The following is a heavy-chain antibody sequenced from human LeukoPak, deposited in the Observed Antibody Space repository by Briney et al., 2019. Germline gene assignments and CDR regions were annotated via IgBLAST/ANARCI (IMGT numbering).Heavy chain of an antibody. CDR2: IYYNGST. CDR1: GGSISSYY. CDR3: ARLVVVAGNWFDP. J-gene: IGHJ5*02. V-gene: IGHV4-59*08. D-gene: IGHD2-15*01. Sequence: SETLSLTCTVSGGSISSYYWSWIRQPPGKGLEWIGYIYYNGSTNYNPSLKSRVTISVDTSKNQFSLKLSSVTAADTAVYYCARLVVVAGNWFDPWGQGTLVTVSS.